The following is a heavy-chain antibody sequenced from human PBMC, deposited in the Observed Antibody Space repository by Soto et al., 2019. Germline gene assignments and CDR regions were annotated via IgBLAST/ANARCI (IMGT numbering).Heavy chain of an antibody. CDR3: ARDVSPGSSSLYLDAFDI. CDR2: INRDGSKK. Sequence: EVQLEESGGDLVQPGGSLRLSCAASGFTLSAYWMTWVRQAPVKGLECVANINRDGSKKSYLDSVRGRFTISRDNVGNSLYLQMDSLRADDTALYYCARDVSPGSSSLYLDAFDIWGQGTMVTVSS. J-gene: IGHJ3*02. CDR1: GFTLSAYW. D-gene: IGHD6-13*01. V-gene: IGHV3-7*05.